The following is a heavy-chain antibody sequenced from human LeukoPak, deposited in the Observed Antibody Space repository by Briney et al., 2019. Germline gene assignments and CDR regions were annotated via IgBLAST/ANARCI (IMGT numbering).Heavy chain of an antibody. CDR1: GFTFSSYG. J-gene: IGHJ6*03. D-gene: IGHD3-10*01. V-gene: IGHV4-34*01. CDR2: INHSGST. CDR3: ARRHLRGVINYMDV. Sequence: PGGSLRLSCAASGFTFSSYGMSWVRQAPGKGLEWIGEINHSGSTNYNPSLKSRVTISVDTSKNQFSLKLSSVTAADTAVYYCARRHLRGVINYMDVWGKGTTVTISS.